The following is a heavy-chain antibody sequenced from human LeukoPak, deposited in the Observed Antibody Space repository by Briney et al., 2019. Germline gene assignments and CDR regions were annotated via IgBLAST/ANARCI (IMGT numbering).Heavy chain of an antibody. CDR1: GYTFTSYG. J-gene: IGHJ5*02. Sequence: ASVKVSCKASGYTFTSYGISWVRQAPGRGLEWMGWISAYNGNTNYAQKLQGRVTMTTDTSTSTAYMELRSLRSDDTAVYYCASHSEYYYDTSRNNWFDPWGQGTLVTVSS. CDR3: ASHSEYYYDTSRNNWFDP. D-gene: IGHD3-22*01. CDR2: ISAYNGNT. V-gene: IGHV1-18*01.